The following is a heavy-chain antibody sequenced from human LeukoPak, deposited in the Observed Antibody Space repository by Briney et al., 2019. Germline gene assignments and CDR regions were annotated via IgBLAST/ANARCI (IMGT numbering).Heavy chain of an antibody. Sequence: SVKVSCKASGGTFSSYAISWVRQAPGQGLEWMGGIIPIFGTANYAQKFQGRVTITTDESTSTAYMELSSLRSEDTAVYYCARGRSHPYYYDSSGYFYYFDYWGQGTLVTVSS. CDR3: ARGRSHPYYYDSSGYFYYFDY. V-gene: IGHV1-69*05. J-gene: IGHJ4*02. CDR1: GGTFSSYA. D-gene: IGHD3-22*01. CDR2: IIPIFGTA.